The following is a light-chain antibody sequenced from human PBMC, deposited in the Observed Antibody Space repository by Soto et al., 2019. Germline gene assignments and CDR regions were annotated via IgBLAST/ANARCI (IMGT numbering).Light chain of an antibody. CDR2: RDT. V-gene: IGLV3-9*01. CDR1: DIGRKN. Sequence: SYELTQAFSVSVALGQTARIACGGNDIGRKNVHWYQQKPGQAPVLVIYRDTDRPSGLPERFSGSNSGNTATLTISRAQVGDEADYYCQVWDSSTAVVFGGGTKLTVL. CDR3: QVWDSSTAVV. J-gene: IGLJ2*01.